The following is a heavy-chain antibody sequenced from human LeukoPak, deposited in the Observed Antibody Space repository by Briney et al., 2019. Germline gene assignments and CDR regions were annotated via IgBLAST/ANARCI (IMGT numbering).Heavy chain of an antibody. J-gene: IGHJ2*01. CDR1: GGSISRYY. CDR3: ARRMGENTGWYEWYLDL. D-gene: IGHD6-19*01. Sequence: SETLSLTCTVSGGSISRYYWDWIRQPPGKGLEWIGYVYYSGSTNYNPSLKSRVTISVDTSKNQFSLRLNSLTAADTAVYYCARRMGENTGWYEWYLDLWGRGTLVTVSS. V-gene: IGHV4-59*08. CDR2: VYYSGST.